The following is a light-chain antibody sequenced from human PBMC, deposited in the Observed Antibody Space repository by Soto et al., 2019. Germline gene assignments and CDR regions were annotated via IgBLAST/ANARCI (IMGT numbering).Light chain of an antibody. CDR3: SSYTSSMTNV. V-gene: IGLV2-14*03. Sequence: QSALTQPASVSGSPGQSITISCTGTSSDVGHYNYVSWYQQHPGNAPKLVIYDVGNRPSGVSDRFSGSKSGNTASLTISGLQAADEADYFCSSYTSSMTNVFGSGTKVTVL. CDR1: SSDVGHYNY. J-gene: IGLJ1*01. CDR2: DVG.